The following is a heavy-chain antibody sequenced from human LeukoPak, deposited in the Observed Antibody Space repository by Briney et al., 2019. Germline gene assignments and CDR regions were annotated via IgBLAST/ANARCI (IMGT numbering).Heavy chain of an antibody. V-gene: IGHV3-33*06. CDR1: GFTFSSYG. D-gene: IGHD2-2*01. J-gene: IGHJ3*02. CDR3: AKFSYQLPDDAFDI. CDR2: IWYDGSNK. Sequence: PGGSLRLSCAASGFTFSSYGMHWVRQAPGKGLEWVAVIWYDGSNKYYADSVKGRFTISRDNSKNTLYLQMNSLRAEDTAVYYCAKFSYQLPDDAFDIWGQGTMVTVSS.